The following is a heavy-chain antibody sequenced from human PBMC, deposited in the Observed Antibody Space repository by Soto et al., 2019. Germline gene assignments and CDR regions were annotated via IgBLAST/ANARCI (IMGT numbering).Heavy chain of an antibody. CDR3: ARTVGAPYYIDF. D-gene: IGHD3-16*01. CDR1: GDSMSKYY. V-gene: IGHV4-4*07. J-gene: IGHJ4*02. Sequence: QVQLQESGPGLVKPSETLSLTCNVSGDSMSKYYWSWVRQPAGKGLEWIGRIWTSGSTNYNPYRKSRVTMSIDTPHKHFSLDVKSLTAADTAVYSCARTVGAPYYIDFWGQGVLVTVSS. CDR2: IWTSGST.